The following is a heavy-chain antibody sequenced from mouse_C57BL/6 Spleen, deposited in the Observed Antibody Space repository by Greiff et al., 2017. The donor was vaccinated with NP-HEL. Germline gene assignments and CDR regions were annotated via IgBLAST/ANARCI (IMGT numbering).Heavy chain of an antibody. J-gene: IGHJ4*01. V-gene: IGHV1-26*01. CDR2: INPNNGGT. CDR1: GYTFTDYY. D-gene: IGHD1-1*01. Sequence: EVQLQQSGPELVKPGASVKISCKASGYTFTDYYMNWVKQSHGKSLEWIGDINPNNGGTSYNQRFKGKATLTVDKSSSTAYMELRSLTSEDSAVYYCALRRGVATVLGYAMDYWGQGTSVTVSS. CDR3: ALRRGVATVLGYAMDY.